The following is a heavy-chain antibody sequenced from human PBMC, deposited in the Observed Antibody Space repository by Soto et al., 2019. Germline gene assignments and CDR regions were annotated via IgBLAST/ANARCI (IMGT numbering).Heavy chain of an antibody. D-gene: IGHD2-2*01. Sequence: PGGSLRLSCTASGFSFSTYTWNWVRQAPGKGLEWVSSIGISSTYMYYADSMEGRFTISRDNAKSSLYLQMDSLRAEDTAVYYCARGCSSSSCYAGVAYWGRGILVTVSS. V-gene: IGHV3-21*01. CDR3: ARGCSSSSCYAGVAY. CDR2: IGISSTYM. CDR1: GFSFSTYT. J-gene: IGHJ4*02.